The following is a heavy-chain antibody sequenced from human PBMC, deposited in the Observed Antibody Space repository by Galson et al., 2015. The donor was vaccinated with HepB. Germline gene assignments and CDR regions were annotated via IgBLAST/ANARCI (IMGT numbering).Heavy chain of an antibody. J-gene: IGHJ4*02. CDR1: GFRFRSDG. CDR2: ISYDGGKE. CDR3: AKGGRSYLSDDVFYPGFDD. V-gene: IGHV3-30*18. Sequence: SLRLSCAASGFRFRSDGMHWVRQAPGKGLEWVAGISYDGGKEHYADSVKGRFTISRDNSKDTLYLLMNGLRAEDTAVYFWAKGGRSYLSDDVFYPGFDDWGQGTLVTVSS. D-gene: IGHD3-10*01.